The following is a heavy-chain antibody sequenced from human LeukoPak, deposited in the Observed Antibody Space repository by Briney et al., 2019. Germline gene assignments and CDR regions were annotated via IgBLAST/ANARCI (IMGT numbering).Heavy chain of an antibody. CDR3: ARDRKTAMVSGMDV. D-gene: IGHD5-18*01. CDR1: GYTFTGYY. J-gene: IGHJ6*02. CDR2: INPNSGGT. V-gene: IGHV1-2*02. Sequence: GASVKVSCKASGYTFTGYYMHWVRQAPGQGLEWMGWINPNSGGTNYAQKFQGRVTMTRDTSISTAYMELSRLRSDDTAVYYCARDRKTAMVSGMDVWGQGTTVTVS.